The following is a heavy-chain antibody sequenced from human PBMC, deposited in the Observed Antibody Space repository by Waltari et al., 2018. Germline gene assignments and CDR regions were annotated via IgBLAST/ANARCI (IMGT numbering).Heavy chain of an antibody. J-gene: IGHJ2*01. V-gene: IGHV4-39*01. CDR3: ARGSYGDYASWYFDL. CDR2: IYYSGST. CDR1: GGSISSSSYY. Sequence: QLQLQESGPGLVKPSETLSLTCTVSGGSISSSSYYWGWIRQPPGKGLEWIGSIYYSGSTYYNPSLKSRVTISVDTSKNQFSLKLSSVTAADTAVYYCARGSYGDYASWYFDLWGRGTLVTVSS. D-gene: IGHD4-17*01.